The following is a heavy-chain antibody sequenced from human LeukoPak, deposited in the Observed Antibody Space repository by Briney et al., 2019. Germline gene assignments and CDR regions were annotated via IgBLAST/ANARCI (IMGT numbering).Heavy chain of an antibody. CDR3: AGGRVLYSSGWYEREAGRNYDK. J-gene: IGHJ4*02. V-gene: IGHV4-34*01. D-gene: IGHD6-19*01. CDR1: GGSFSGYY. Sequence: SETLSLTCAVYGGSFSGYYWSWIRQPPGKGLEWIGEINHSGSTNYNPSLKSRVTISVDTSKNQFSLKLSSVTAADTAVYYCAGGRVLYSSGWYEREAGRNYDKCGQGRLFTVS. CDR2: INHSGST.